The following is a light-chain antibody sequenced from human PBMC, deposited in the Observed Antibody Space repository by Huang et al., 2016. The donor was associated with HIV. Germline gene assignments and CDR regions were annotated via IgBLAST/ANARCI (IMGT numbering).Light chain of an antibody. CDR1: QSVNSD. CDR2: GAS. Sequence: EIVMTQSPATLSVSPGERATLSCRASQSVNSDLAWYQQKPGQAPRLLMFGASTRATGIPARFSGSGSGTEVTLTISSLQSEDFAFYYCQQYNNWPLTWTFGQGTKVEIK. CDR3: QQYNNWPLTWT. J-gene: IGKJ1*01. V-gene: IGKV3-15*01.